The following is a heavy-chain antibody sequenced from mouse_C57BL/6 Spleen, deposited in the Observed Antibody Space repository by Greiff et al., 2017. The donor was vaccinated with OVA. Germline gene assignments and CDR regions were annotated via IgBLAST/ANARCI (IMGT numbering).Heavy chain of an antibody. D-gene: IGHD1-1*01. CDR2: ISDGGSYT. CDR1: GFTFSSYA. CDR3: ARGYYYGSPWFAY. Sequence: EVKLQESGGGLVKPGGSLKLSCAASGFTFSSYAMSWVRQTPEKRLEWVATISDGGSYTYYPDNVKGRFTISRDNAKNNLYLQMSHLKSEDTAMYYCARGYYYGSPWFAYWGQGTLVTVSA. V-gene: IGHV5-4*03. J-gene: IGHJ3*01.